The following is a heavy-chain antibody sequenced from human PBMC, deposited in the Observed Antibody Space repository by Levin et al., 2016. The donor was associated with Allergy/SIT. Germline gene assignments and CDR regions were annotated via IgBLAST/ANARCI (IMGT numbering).Heavy chain of an antibody. CDR1: GGSISSYY. V-gene: IGHV4-59*13. CDR3: ARDYGYCSSTSCYNYYYMDV. D-gene: IGHD2-2*02. J-gene: IGHJ6*03. CDR2: IYDSGST. Sequence: SETLSLTCTVSGGSISSYYWSWIRQPPGKGLEWIGYIYDSGSTNYNPSLKSRVTISLDTSKNQFSLKLGSVTAADTAVYYCARDYGYCSSTSCYNYYYMDVWGKGTTVTVSS.